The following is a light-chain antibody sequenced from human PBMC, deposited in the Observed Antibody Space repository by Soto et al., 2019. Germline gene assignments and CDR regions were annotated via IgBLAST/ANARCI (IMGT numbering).Light chain of an antibody. V-gene: IGKV1-5*03. CDR3: QHYNDYSRM. CDR2: KAS. CDR1: QSVDSW. J-gene: IGKJ1*01. Sequence: DIQMTKSPSTLSASIGDRVTITCRTSQSVDSWLAWYQQKPGKAPKLLIYKASSLQTGVPSRFSGSGSGTEFTLTISSLQPDDFATYYCQHYNDYSRMFGQGNKVEIK.